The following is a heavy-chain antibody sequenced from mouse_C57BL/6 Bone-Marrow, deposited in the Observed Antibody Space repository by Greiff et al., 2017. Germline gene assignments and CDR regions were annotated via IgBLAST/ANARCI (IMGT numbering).Heavy chain of an antibody. J-gene: IGHJ2*01. D-gene: IGHD1-1*01. CDR1: GYTFTSYW. CDR2: IHPNSGST. CDR3: APITPVVAPYFYY. V-gene: IGHV1-64*01. Sequence: VQLQQPGAELVKPGASVKLSCKASGYTFTSYWMHWVKQRPGQGLEWIGMIHPNSGSTNYNEKFKSKATLTVDKSSSTAYMQLSSLTSEDSAVYYCAPITPVVAPYFYYWGPSTTLTVSS.